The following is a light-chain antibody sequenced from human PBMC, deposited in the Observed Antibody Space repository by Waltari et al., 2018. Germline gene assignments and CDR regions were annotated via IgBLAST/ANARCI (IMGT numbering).Light chain of an antibody. V-gene: IGLV2-23*02. Sequence: QSALTQPASVSGSPGQSITISCTGPSRDVGDYNLVPWYQQHAGQVPKLIIYEVNKRPSGFSTRFSGSRSGNTASLTISGLQAEDEATYFCCSYAGTTSWLFGGGTKVTVL. CDR3: CSYAGTTSWL. CDR1: SRDVGDYNL. J-gene: IGLJ3*02. CDR2: EVN.